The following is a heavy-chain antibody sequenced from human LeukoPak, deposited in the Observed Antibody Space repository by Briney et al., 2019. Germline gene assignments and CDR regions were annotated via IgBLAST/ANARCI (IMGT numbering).Heavy chain of an antibody. CDR3: ASHTYYDILTSAEYHYYYYMDV. CDR1: GYTFTTYY. D-gene: IGHD3-9*01. V-gene: IGHV1-69*13. Sequence: SVKVSCKASGYTFTTYYVHWVRQAPGQGLEWMGGIIPIFGTANYAQKFQGRVTITADESTSTAYMELSSLRSEDTAVYYCASHTYYDILTSAEYHYYYYMDVWGKGTTVTISS. CDR2: IIPIFGTA. J-gene: IGHJ6*03.